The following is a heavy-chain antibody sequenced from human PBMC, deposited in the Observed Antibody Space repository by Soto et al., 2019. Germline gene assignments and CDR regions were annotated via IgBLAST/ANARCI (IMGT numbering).Heavy chain of an antibody. CDR3: AHLMITYGGVIADDAFDV. CDR2: IYWDNDK. CDR1: GFSLTTRQVG. V-gene: IGHV2-5*02. Sequence: QITLKESGPTLVEPTQTLTLTCTFSGFSLTTRQVGVGWIRQPPGQPLEWLAVIYWDNDKRYSPSLERRLTITKDTSKNQVVLTMTNMDPMDTATYYCAHLMITYGGVIADDAFDVWGQGTMVTVSS. J-gene: IGHJ3*01. D-gene: IGHD3-16*02.